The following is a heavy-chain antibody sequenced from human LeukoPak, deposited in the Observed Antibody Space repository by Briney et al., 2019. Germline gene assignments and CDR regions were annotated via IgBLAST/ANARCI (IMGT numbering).Heavy chain of an antibody. V-gene: IGHV3-23*01. Sequence: GGSLRLSCAASGFTVSSNYMSWVRQAPGKGLEWVSAISGSGGSTYYADSVKGRFTISRDNSKNTLYLQMNSLRAEDTAVYYCAKDLWSAVPAAWTNWFDPWGQGTLVTVSS. CDR1: GFTVSSNY. J-gene: IGHJ5*02. CDR2: ISGSGGST. CDR3: AKDLWSAVPAAWTNWFDP. D-gene: IGHD2-2*01.